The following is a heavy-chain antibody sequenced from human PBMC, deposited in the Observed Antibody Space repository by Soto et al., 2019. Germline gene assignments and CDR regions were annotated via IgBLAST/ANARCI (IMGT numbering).Heavy chain of an antibody. J-gene: IGHJ6*03. CDR1: GYTFTSYY. CDR2: INPSGGST. Sequence: ASVKVSCKASGYTFTSYYMHWVRQAPGQGLEWMGIINPSGGSTSYAQKFQGRVTMTRDTSTSTVYMELSSLRSEDTAVYYCVRDRGVRSSGWLDYYYYMDVWGKGTTVTVSS. V-gene: IGHV1-46*03. D-gene: IGHD6-19*01. CDR3: VRDRGVRSSGWLDYYYYMDV.